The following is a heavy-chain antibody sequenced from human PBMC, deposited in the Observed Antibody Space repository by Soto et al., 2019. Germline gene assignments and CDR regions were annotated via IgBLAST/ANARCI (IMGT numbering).Heavy chain of an antibody. CDR3: TRDRNWEAH. J-gene: IGHJ4*02. CDR2: INPDGSEK. Sequence: EVHLVESGGGLVQPGGSLRLSCAASGFSFSSVWMTWVRQIPGKGLECLACINPDGSEKYYLDTVKGRFTVSRDNDRNSLYLQMSSLRADDTAVYYCTRDRNWEAHWGQGTLVTVSS. V-gene: IGHV3-7*01. D-gene: IGHD1-1*01. CDR1: GFSFSSVW.